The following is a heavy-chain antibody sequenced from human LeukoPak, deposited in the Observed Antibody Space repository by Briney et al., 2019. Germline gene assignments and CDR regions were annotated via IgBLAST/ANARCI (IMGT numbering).Heavy chain of an antibody. Sequence: SETPSLTCTVSGGSISSHYWSWIRQPPGKGLEWIGYIYYSGSTNYNPSLKSRVTISVDTSKNQFSLKLSSVTAADTAVYYCASGYYYCYMDVWGKGTTVTVSS. J-gene: IGHJ6*03. CDR3: ASGYYYCYMDV. V-gene: IGHV4-59*11. CDR1: GGSISSHY. CDR2: IYYSGST.